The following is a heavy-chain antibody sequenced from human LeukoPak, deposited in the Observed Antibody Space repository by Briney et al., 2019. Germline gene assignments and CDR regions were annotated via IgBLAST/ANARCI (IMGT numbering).Heavy chain of an antibody. V-gene: IGHV1-8*03. CDR3: ARGSRYYDILTGYYSGWFDP. Sequence: ASVKVSCKASGYTFTSYDINWVRQATGQGLEWMGWMNPNSGNTGYAQKFQGRVTITRNTSISTAYMELSSLRSEDTAVYYCARGSRYYDILTGYYSGWFDPWGQGTLVTVFS. CDR1: GYTFTSYD. D-gene: IGHD3-9*01. CDR2: MNPNSGNT. J-gene: IGHJ5*02.